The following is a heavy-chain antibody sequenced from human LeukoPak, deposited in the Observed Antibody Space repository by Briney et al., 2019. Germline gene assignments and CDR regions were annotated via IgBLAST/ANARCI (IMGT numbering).Heavy chain of an antibody. CDR2: INPSGGST. CDR3: ARDSTTVTTYYYYYGMDV. V-gene: IGHV1-46*01. J-gene: IGHJ6*02. CDR1: GYTFTSYY. D-gene: IGHD4-17*01. Sequence: ASVKVSCKASGYTFTSYYMHWVRQAPGQGLEWMGIINPSGGSTSCAQKFQGRVTMTRDTSTSTVYMELSSLRSEDTAVYYCARDSTTVTTYYYYYGMDVWGQGTTVTVSS.